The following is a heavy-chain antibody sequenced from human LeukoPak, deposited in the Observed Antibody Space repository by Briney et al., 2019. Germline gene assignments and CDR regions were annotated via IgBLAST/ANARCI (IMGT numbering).Heavy chain of an antibody. CDR1: GGSISSYD. J-gene: IGHJ5*02. Sequence: PSETLSLTCTVSGGSISSYDWSWIRQPPGKGLEWIGYICYSGSTNYNPSLKSRVTISVDTSKNQFSLKLSSVTAADTAVYYCARGIVGATTPGNWFDPWGQGTLVPVSS. D-gene: IGHD1-26*01. V-gene: IGHV4-59*01. CDR3: ARGIVGATTPGNWFDP. CDR2: ICYSGST.